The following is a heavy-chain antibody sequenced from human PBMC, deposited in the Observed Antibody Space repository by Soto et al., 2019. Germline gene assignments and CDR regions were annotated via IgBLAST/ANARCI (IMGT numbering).Heavy chain of an antibody. CDR2: TNQDGSQK. J-gene: IGHJ4*02. D-gene: IGHD1-26*01. V-gene: IGHV3-7*04. CDR3: SGGVGDAF. CDR1: GFSFRSDW. Sequence: EEQLVESGGGLVQPGGSLRLTCAASGFSFRSDWMNWVRQAPGKGLEWVAHTNQDGSQKYYVDSVKGRFTIFRDNDKNSLSLQMKRLRVEDTAVYYCSGGVGDAFWGQGTLVTVSS.